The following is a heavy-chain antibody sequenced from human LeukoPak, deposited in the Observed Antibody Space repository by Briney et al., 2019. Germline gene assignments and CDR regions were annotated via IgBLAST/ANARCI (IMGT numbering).Heavy chain of an antibody. V-gene: IGHV3-30*01. CDR3: ATEVHGWFDP. J-gene: IGHJ5*02. Sequence: GGSLRVSCAASGFTFSSYAMHWVRQAPGKGLEWVAVISYDGSNKYYADSVKGRFTISRDNSKNTLYLQMNSLRAEDTAVYYCATEVHGWFDPWGQGTLVTVSS. CDR2: ISYDGSNK. CDR1: GFTFSSYA.